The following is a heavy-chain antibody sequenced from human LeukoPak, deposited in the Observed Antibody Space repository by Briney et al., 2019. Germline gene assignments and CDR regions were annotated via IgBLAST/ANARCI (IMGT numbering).Heavy chain of an antibody. CDR3: ARQRAGRGAFDY. CDR1: GGSISSYY. J-gene: IGHJ4*02. V-gene: IGHV4-4*09. D-gene: IGHD1-26*01. Sequence: SETLSLTCTVSGGSISSYYWSWIRQPPGKGLEWIGYIYTSGSTNYNPSPKSRVTISVDTSKNQFSLKLSSVTAADTAVYYCARQRAGRGAFDYWGQGTLVTVSS. CDR2: IYTSGST.